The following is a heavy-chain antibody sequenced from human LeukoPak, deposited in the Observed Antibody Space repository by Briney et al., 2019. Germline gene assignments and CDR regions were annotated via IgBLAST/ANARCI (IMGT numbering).Heavy chain of an antibody. D-gene: IGHD5-12*01. CDR3: ARDPGYRGYDYGFYY. V-gene: IGHV1-2*06. CDR1: GYTFTGYY. Sequence: ASVKVSCKASGYTFTGYYMHWVRQAPGQGLEWMGRINPNSGGTNYAQKFQGRVTMTRDTSISTAYMELSRLRSDDTAVYYCARDPGYRGYDYGFYYWGQGTLVTVSS. J-gene: IGHJ4*02. CDR2: INPNSGGT.